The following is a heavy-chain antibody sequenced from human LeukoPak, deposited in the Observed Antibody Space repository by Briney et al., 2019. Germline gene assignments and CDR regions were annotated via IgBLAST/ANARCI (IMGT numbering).Heavy chain of an antibody. CDR2: ISSSGSTI. D-gene: IGHD2/OR15-2a*01. CDR1: GFTFSSYQ. Sequence: GGSLRLSCAASGFTFSSYQMNWVRQAPGKGLEWVSYISSSGSTIYYAYSVKGRFTISRDNSKNTLYLQMNSLRAEDTAVYYCARDLVLWSWGAFDIWGQGTMVTVSS. J-gene: IGHJ3*02. V-gene: IGHV3-48*03. CDR3: ARDLVLWSWGAFDI.